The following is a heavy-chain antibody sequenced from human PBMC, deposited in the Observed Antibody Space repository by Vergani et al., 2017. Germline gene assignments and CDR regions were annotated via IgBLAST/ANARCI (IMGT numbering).Heavy chain of an antibody. CDR2: ITWSKVAI. CDR1: GFTFADYA. Sequence: EVQLVESGGGLEQPGGSLRLSCAASGFTFADYAIHWVRQAPGKGLEWISGITWSKVAIGYAESVKGRFTISRDNDKSSLYLQMNNLRPDDTALYYCAKDGRSLTSGLANMYLDFWGQGALVTVSS. V-gene: IGHV3-9*01. J-gene: IGHJ4*02. CDR3: AKDGRSLTSGLANMYLDF. D-gene: IGHD3/OR15-3a*01.